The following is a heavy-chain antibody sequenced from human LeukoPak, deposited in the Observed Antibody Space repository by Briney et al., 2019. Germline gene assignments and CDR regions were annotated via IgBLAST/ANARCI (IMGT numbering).Heavy chain of an antibody. J-gene: IGHJ6*02. CDR1: GFIVSSMY. CDR2: IYSGGST. CDR3: ATTIVRGLPDYYGMDV. Sequence: SGGSLRLSCAASGFIVSSMYMSWVRQAPGKGLEWVSVIYSGGSTYYADSVTGRFTVSRDISKNTMYVQMNSLRAEDTAVYYCATTIVRGLPDYYGMDVWGQGTTVTVSS. V-gene: IGHV3-66*01. D-gene: IGHD3-10*01.